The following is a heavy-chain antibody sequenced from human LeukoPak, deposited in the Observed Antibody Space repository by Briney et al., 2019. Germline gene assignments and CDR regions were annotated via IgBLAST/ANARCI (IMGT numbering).Heavy chain of an antibody. CDR2: IFNGRST. J-gene: IGHJ3*02. CDR3: AIRNFGIGFHI. CDR1: GGSMSSGNYH. V-gene: IGHV4-61*02. D-gene: IGHD3-3*01. Sequence: NSSQTLSLTCTVSGGSMSSGNYHWTWIRQPAGKGLEWIGRIFNGRSTNYNPSLKSRATISQDTSKNQFSLDLTSVTAADTAVYYCAIRNFGIGFHIWGQGTLVTVSS.